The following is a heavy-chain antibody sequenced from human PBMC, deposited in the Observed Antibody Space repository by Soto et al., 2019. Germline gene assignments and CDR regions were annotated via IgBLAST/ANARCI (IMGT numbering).Heavy chain of an antibody. CDR1: GASISRGDFS. CDR2: IYDTTTT. Sequence: QVQVQQSGPGLVKPSQTLSLTCTISGASISRGDFSWHWIRQQPGKALEWLGPIYDTTTTDYHPSLKSLLVISADTSKNQVSRTLRDLNTADTAVYYCARGFSLDVWGQGTAVTV. V-gene: IGHV4-31*01. J-gene: IGHJ6*02. D-gene: IGHD3-3*01. CDR3: ARGFSLDV.